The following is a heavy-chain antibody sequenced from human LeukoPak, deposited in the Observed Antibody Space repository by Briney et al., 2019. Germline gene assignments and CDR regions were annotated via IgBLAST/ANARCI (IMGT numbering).Heavy chain of an antibody. CDR1: GFTISSYY. D-gene: IGHD5-12*01. CDR3: ARDEVAVPGGDC. V-gene: IGHV3-7*04. J-gene: IGHJ4*02. CDR2: IKEDGSAS. Sequence: GGSLRLSCAASGFTISSYYMSWVRQAPGKGLEWLANIKEDGSASNYVDSVKGRFTIPRDNAKNLLYLQMNSLRPEDTAVYYCARDEVAVPGGDCWGQGTLVTVSS.